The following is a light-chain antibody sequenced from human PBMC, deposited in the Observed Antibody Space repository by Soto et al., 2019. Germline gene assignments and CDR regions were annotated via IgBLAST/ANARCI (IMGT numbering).Light chain of an antibody. J-gene: IGLJ1*01. Sequence: QSVLTQPASVSGSPGQSITISCTGTSSDGGSYNLVSWYQQHPGKAPKLMIYEGSKRPSGISNRFSGSKSGNTASLTISGLQAEDEAEYYCCSYADSSRIYVFGSGTKLTVL. CDR1: SSDGGSYNL. V-gene: IGLV2-23*01. CDR2: EGS. CDR3: CSYADSSRIYV.